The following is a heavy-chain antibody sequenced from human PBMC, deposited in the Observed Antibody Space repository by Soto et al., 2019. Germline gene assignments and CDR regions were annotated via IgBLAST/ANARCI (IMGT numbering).Heavy chain of an antibody. CDR3: AKGSRMWTPDY. J-gene: IGHJ4*02. CDR2: IAPGNGNT. D-gene: IGHD2-21*01. V-gene: IGHV1-3*01. CDR1: GYTFTDSA. Sequence: VKVSCKASGYTFTDSAIHWVRQAPGQSLELLGWIAPGNGNTKYSQKFQGRVTITRDTSATTAYMELSSLRSEDTAVYYCAKGSRMWTPDYWGQGTLVTVSS.